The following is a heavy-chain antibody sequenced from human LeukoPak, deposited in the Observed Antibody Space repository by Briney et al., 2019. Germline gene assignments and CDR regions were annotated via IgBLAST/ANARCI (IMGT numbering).Heavy chain of an antibody. V-gene: IGHV1-8*03. Sequence: ASVKVSCKASGYTFTSFDINWVRQATGQGSEWMGWMNPSSGDTGYAQKFQGRVTFTRDTSTNTAYMELSSLTSEDTAVYYCATPTMRGPSYGYVRLLNWGQGSLVTVSS. CDR2: MNPSSGDT. J-gene: IGHJ4*02. CDR1: GYTFTSFD. CDR3: ATPTMRGPSYGYVRLLN. D-gene: IGHD5-18*01.